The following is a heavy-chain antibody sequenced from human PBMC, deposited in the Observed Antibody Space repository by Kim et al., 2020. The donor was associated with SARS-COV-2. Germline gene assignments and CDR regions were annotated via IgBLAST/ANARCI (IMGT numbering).Heavy chain of an antibody. Sequence: SLRLSCAASGFTFSSYGMHWVRQAPGKGLEWVAVISYDGSNKYYADSVKGRFTISRDNSKNTLYLQMNSLRAEDTAVYYCAKSLGGMATKDLWGQGTLVTVSS. CDR3: AKSLGGMATKDL. D-gene: IGHD3-16*01. CDR2: ISYDGSNK. CDR1: GFTFSSYG. J-gene: IGHJ4*02. V-gene: IGHV3-30*18.